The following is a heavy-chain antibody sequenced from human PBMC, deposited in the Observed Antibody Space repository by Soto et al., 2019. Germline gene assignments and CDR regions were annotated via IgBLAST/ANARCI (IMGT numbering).Heavy chain of an antibody. CDR3: ARLTNYGDSSFPLNFDY. J-gene: IGHJ4*02. CDR1: GGSISNYY. Sequence: SETLSLTCTVSGGSISNYYWSWIRQPPGKGLECIGYIYYSGSTNYNPSLKSRVTISVDTSRNQFSLKLSSVTAADTAVYYCARLTNYGDSSFPLNFDYWGQGTLVTVSS. D-gene: IGHD4-17*01. V-gene: IGHV4-59*08. CDR2: IYYSGST.